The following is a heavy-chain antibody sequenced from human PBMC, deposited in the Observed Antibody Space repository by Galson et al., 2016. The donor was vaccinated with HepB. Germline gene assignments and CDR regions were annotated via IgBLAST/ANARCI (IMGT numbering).Heavy chain of an antibody. CDR3: ARGKSLLTMPWNYGLDV. V-gene: IGHV3-13*01. CDR2: IETAGDT. CDR1: GFTFSIHD. Sequence: SLRLSCAASGFTFSIHDMHWVRQVTGKGLEWVSAIETAGDTYYPDSVKGRFTISRENAKNSLYLQMNDLSAGDTAVYYCARGKSLLTMPWNYGLDVWGKGTAVTVSS. D-gene: IGHD1-1*01. J-gene: IGHJ6*04.